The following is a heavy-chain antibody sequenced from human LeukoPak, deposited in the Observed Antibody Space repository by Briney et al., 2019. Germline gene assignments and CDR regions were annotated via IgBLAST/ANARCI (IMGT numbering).Heavy chain of an antibody. CDR3: ARDPSTGGMDV. CDR1: GGSFSGYY. CDR2: INHSGST. D-gene: IGHD1-1*01. V-gene: IGHV4-34*01. Sequence: SETLSLTCAVYGGSFSGYYWSWVRQPPGKGLEWIGEINHSGSTNYNPSLKSRVTISVDTSKNQFSLKLSSVTAADTAVYYCARDPSTGGMDVWGQGTTVTVSS. J-gene: IGHJ6*02.